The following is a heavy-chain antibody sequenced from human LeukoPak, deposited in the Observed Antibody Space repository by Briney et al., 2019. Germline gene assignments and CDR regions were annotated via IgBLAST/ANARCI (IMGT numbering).Heavy chain of an antibody. CDR1: GYTFTNYG. D-gene: IGHD3-22*01. CDR2: ISAYNGNT. V-gene: IGHV1-18*01. Sequence: GASVKVSCKASGYTFTNYGVSWGRQAPGQGLEWMGWISAYNGNTNYAQKFQGRVTMNTETSTSTAYMELMSLRSDDTAVYYCATSNYYDNSVYYTYFDYWGQGTLVTVSS. J-gene: IGHJ4*02. CDR3: ATSNYYDNSVYYTYFDY.